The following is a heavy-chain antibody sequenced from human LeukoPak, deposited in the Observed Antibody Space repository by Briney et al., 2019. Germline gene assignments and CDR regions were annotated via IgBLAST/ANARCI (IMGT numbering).Heavy chain of an antibody. CDR3: ARDFPGSGRWDY. D-gene: IGHD3-10*01. J-gene: IGHJ4*02. V-gene: IGHV1-69*04. CDR2: IIPILGIA. Sequence: GASVKVSCKASGGTFSSYAISWVRQAPGQGLEWMGRIIPILGIANYAQKLQGRVTMTTDTSTSTAYMELRSLRSDDTAVYYCARDFPGSGRWDYWGQGTLVTVSS. CDR1: GGTFSSYA.